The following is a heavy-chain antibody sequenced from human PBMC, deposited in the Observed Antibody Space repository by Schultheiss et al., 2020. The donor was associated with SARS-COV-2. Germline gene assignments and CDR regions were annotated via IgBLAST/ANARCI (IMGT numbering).Heavy chain of an antibody. Sequence: SETLSLTCAVYGGSFSGYYWSWIRQPPGKGLEWIGKINHSGSTNYNPSLKSRVTISVDTSKNQFSLKLSSVTAADTAVYYCARAPPWPRFLTGYYKPKYYFDYWGQGTLVTVSS. CDR3: ARAPPWPRFLTGYYKPKYYFDY. CDR1: GGSFSGYY. V-gene: IGHV4-34*01. J-gene: IGHJ4*02. D-gene: IGHD3-9*01. CDR2: INHSGST.